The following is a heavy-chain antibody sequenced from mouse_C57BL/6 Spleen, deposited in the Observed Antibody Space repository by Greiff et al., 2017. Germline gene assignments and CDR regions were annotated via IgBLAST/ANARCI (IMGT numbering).Heavy chain of an antibody. D-gene: IGHD1-3*01. CDR3: ARNYSKGAMDY. CDR2: ICSGGST. V-gene: IGHV2-2*01. CDR1: GFSLTSSG. Sequence: VQLKESGPGLVQPSQRLYITCKVSGFSLTSSGVHWVSPSPGKGLECLGEICSGGSTDYNAAFISSMSISKDNAKRQCFYKMNSLQAEDTAIYDCARNYSKGAMDYWGQGTSVTVSS. J-gene: IGHJ4*01.